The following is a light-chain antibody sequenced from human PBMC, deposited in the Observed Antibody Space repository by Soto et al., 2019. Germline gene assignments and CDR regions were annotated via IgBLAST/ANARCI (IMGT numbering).Light chain of an antibody. CDR1: SSNIGSNT. V-gene: IGLV1-44*01. J-gene: IGLJ3*02. CDR3: AAWDDSLNGRV. Sequence: QSVLTQPPSASGTPGQRVTISCSGSSSNIGSNTVNWYQQLPGTATKLLIYSNNQRPSGVPDRFSGSKSGTSASLAISGLQSEDDADYYCAAWDDSLNGRVFGGGTKVTVL. CDR2: SNN.